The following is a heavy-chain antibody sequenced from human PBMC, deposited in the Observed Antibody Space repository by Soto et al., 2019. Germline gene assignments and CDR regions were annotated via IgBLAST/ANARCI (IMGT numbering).Heavy chain of an antibody. CDR1: GGSISSSSYY. V-gene: IGHV4-39*01. D-gene: IGHD2-2*01. J-gene: IGHJ4*02. CDR3: ARHMGIVVVPAAMYPDY. Sequence: QLQLQESGPGLVKPSETLSLTCTVSGGSISSSSYYWGWIHQPPGKGLEGIGSIYYSGSTYYNPSLKSRVTISVDTSKNQFSLKLSSVTAADTAVYYCARHMGIVVVPAAMYPDYWGQGTLVTVSS. CDR2: IYYSGST.